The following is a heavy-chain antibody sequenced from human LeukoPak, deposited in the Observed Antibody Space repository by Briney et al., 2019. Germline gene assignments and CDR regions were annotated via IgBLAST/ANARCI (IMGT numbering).Heavy chain of an antibody. J-gene: IGHJ4*02. CDR2: LYDSGST. CDR3: ARVYRDDFWSGYSTHFDY. CDR1: GGSISSSGYN. Sequence: SETLSLTCTVSGGSISSSGYNWDWIRQPPGKGLEWIGNLYDSGSTYYNPSLKSRVTISVDTSNNQFSLKLSSVTAADTAVYYCARVYRDDFWSGYSTHFDYWGQGTLVTVSS. D-gene: IGHD3-3*01. V-gene: IGHV4-39*01.